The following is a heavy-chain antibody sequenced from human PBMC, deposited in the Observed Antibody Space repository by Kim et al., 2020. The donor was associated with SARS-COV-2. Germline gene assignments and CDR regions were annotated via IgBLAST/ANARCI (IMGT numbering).Heavy chain of an antibody. Sequence: GESLKISCKGSGYSFTSYWIGWVRQMPGKGLEWMGIIYPGDSDTRYSPSFQGQVTISADKSISTAYLQWSSLKASDTAMYYCARLGDSSSWASRWFDPWGQGTLVTVSS. J-gene: IGHJ5*02. CDR1: GYSFTSYW. CDR2: IYPGDSDT. CDR3: ARLGDSSSWASRWFDP. V-gene: IGHV5-51*01. D-gene: IGHD6-13*01.